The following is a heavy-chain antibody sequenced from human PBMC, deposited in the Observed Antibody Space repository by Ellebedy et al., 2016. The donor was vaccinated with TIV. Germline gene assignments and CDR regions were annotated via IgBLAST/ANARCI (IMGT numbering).Heavy chain of an antibody. CDR1: GFTFSTFS. Sequence: GESLKISCAASGFTFSTFSMNCVRQAPGKGLEWVPSISSSGGYISYSDSVKGRFTISRDNAKNSLFLQMNSLRAEDTAVYYCARDHLYGDYDYWGQGALVTVSS. V-gene: IGHV3-21*01. CDR3: ARDHLYGDYDY. CDR2: ISSSGGYI. J-gene: IGHJ4*02. D-gene: IGHD4-17*01.